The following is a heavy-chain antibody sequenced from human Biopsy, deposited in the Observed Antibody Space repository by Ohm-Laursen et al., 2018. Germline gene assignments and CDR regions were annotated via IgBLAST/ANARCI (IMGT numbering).Heavy chain of an antibody. CDR1: GGSIRSGGSY. V-gene: IGHV4-31*01. Sequence: TLSLTCAVSGGSIRSGGSYWSWIRQPPGKGLEWIGYIFNSANTYYNPSLKNLITISGDTSKSQFSLKLNSVTAADTAVYYCARGDYFDSNGYFWFDPWGQGTLVTVSS. CDR3: ARGDYFDSNGYFWFDP. J-gene: IGHJ5*02. CDR2: IFNSANT. D-gene: IGHD3-22*01.